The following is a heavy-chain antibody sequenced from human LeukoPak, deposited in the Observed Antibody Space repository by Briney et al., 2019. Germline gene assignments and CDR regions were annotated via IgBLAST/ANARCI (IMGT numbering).Heavy chain of an antibody. CDR3: ASQFTIFGENALDI. V-gene: IGHV4-39*01. D-gene: IGHD3-3*01. Sequence: PSETLSLTCTVSGGSISSSSYYWGWIRQPPGKGLEWIGSIYYSGSTYYNPSLKSRVTISVDTSKNQFSLKLSSVTAADTAVYYCASQFTIFGENALDIWGQGTMVTVSS. CDR1: GGSISSSSYY. CDR2: IYYSGST. J-gene: IGHJ3*02.